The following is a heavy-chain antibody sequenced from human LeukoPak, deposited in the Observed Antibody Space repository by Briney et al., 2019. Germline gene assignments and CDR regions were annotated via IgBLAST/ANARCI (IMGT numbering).Heavy chain of an antibody. V-gene: IGHV3-23*01. J-gene: IGHJ4*02. CDR3: AKTTHYDIFTGLDY. CDR2: ISGDADDT. Sequence: GGSLRLSCAASGFTFSNYVMSWVRQAPGKGPEWVSGISGDADDTYYADSVRGRFTISRDNSRNTLSLQMNSLRAEDTAKYYCAKTTHYDIFTGLDYWGQGSLVTVSS. CDR1: GFTFSNYV. D-gene: IGHD3-9*01.